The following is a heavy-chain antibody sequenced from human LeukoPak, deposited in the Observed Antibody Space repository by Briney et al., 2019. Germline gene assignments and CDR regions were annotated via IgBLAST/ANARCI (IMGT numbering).Heavy chain of an antibody. CDR3: AREGGYPPYYMDV. Sequence: SETLSLTCTVSGGSISSGDYYWSWIRQPPGKGLEWIGYIYYSGSTYYNPSLKSRVTISVDTSKNQFSLKLSSVTAADTAVYYCAREGGYPPYYMDVWGKGTTVTVSS. V-gene: IGHV4-30-4*08. CDR2: IYYSGST. D-gene: IGHD1-1*01. CDR1: GGSISSGDYY. J-gene: IGHJ6*03.